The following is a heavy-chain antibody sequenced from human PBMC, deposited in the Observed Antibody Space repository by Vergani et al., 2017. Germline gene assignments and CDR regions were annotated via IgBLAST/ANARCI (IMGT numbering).Heavy chain of an antibody. V-gene: IGHV5-51*01. CDR1: GYSFTNYW. D-gene: IGHD3-22*01. J-gene: IGHJ4*03. CDR3: ARLSVRDSRGSKYFGY. CDR2: IHPADSDT. Sequence: EVQLVQSGAEVKKPGESLKISCQSSGYSFTNYWIGWVRQMPGKGLEWMGIIHPADSDTRYSPSFQGQVTISVDKSISTAYLQRSSLRASDSAMYYCARLSVRDSRGSKYFGYWGQGTLVTVSS.